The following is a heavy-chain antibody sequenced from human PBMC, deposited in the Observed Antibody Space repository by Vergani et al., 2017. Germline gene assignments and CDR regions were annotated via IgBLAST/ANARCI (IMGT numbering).Heavy chain of an antibody. J-gene: IGHJ4*02. V-gene: IGHV4-34*01. D-gene: IGHD3-10*01. CDR2: INHSGST. CDR1: GGSFSGYY. Sequence: QVQLQQWGAGLLKPSETLSLTCAVYGGSFSGYYWSWIRQPPGKGLEWIGEINHSGSTNYNPSLKSRVTISVDTSKNQLSLKLSSVTAADTAVYYCARGRYYGSGSYYNFFQGELFDYWGQGTLVTVSS. CDR3: ARGRYYGSGSYYNFFQGELFDY.